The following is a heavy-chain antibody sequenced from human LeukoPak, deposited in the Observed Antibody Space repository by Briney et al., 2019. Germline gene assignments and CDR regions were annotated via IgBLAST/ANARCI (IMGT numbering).Heavy chain of an antibody. D-gene: IGHD3-22*01. J-gene: IGHJ1*01. Sequence: GGSLRLSCAASGFTFRSYWMTWVRQYPGKGLEWVANIKTDGSEKYYVDSVKGRFTISRDNAKNSLYLQMNSLRAEDTAVYYCATYSSLNRREFQYWGQGTLLTVSS. CDR1: GFTFRSYW. CDR2: IKTDGSEK. V-gene: IGHV3-7*01. CDR3: ATYSSLNRREFQY.